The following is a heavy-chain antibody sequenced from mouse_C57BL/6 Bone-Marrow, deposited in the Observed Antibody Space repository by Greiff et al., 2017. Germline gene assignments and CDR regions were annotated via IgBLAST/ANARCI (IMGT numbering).Heavy chain of an antibody. Sequence: QVQLQQSGAELMKPGASVKLSCKASGYNFTGYWIQWVKQRPGHGLEWIGEILPGSGSIKYNEKFKGKATFTADTSSNTAYMQLSSLTTEDSAIYYCASRLYYGNSFDYWGQGTTLTVSS. CDR3: ASRLYYGNSFDY. CDR1: GYNFTGYW. CDR2: ILPGSGSI. J-gene: IGHJ2*01. D-gene: IGHD2-1*01. V-gene: IGHV1-9*01.